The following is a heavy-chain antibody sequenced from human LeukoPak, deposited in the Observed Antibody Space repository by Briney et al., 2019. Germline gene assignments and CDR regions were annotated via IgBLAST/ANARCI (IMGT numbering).Heavy chain of an antibody. CDR2: ISGSGDST. D-gene: IGHD3-22*01. V-gene: IGHV3-23*01. J-gene: IGHJ4*02. Sequence: PGGSLRLSCAASGFTFSDYYMNWVRQAPGKGLEWVSGISGSGDSTYYADSVKGRFTISRDNSKDTLSLQMNSLRAEDTAVYYCATYYYDSGWSFYWGQGTLVTVSS. CDR1: GFTFSDYY. CDR3: ATYYYDSGWSFY.